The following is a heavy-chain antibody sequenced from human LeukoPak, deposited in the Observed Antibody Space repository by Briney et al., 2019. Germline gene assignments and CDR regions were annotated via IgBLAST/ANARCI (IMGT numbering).Heavy chain of an antibody. CDR1: GFTFSDYY. CDR2: ISSSGSTI. V-gene: IGHV3-11*04. J-gene: IGHJ4*02. D-gene: IGHD6-19*01. CDR3: ARGTRLAVAGRYVDY. Sequence: GGSLRLSCAPSGFTFSDYYMSWIRQAPGKGLEWVSYISSSGSTIYYADSVKGRFTISRDNAKNSLYLQMNSLRAEDTAVYYCARGTRLAVAGRYVDYWGQGTLVTVSS.